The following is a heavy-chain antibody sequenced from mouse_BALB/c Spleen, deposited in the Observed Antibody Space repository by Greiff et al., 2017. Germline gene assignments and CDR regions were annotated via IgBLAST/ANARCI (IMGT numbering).Heavy chain of an antibody. CDR3: ANHDDYAMNY. CDR2: IDPANGNT. D-gene: IGHD2-12*01. J-gene: IGHJ4*01. Sequence: VHVKQSGAELVKPGASVKLSCTASGFNIKDTYMHWVKQRPEQGLEWIGRIDPANGNTKYDPKFQGKATITADTSSNTAYLQLSSLTSEDTAVYYCANHDDYAMNYWGQGTSVTVSS. CDR1: GFNIKDTY. V-gene: IGHV14-3*02.